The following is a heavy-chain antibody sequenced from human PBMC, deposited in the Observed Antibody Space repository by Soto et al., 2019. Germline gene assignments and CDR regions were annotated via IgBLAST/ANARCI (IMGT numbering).Heavy chain of an antibody. Sequence: EVQLLESGGGLVQPGGSLRLSCAASGFTFSSYAMSWVRQAPGKGLEWVSAISGSGGSTYYADSVKGRFTISRDNSKNTLYLQMNSLRAEDTAVYYCAKYDCGGDCYWWGSYFDYWGQGTLVTVSS. CDR2: ISGSGGST. CDR3: AKYDCGGDCYWWGSYFDY. V-gene: IGHV3-23*01. J-gene: IGHJ4*02. D-gene: IGHD2-21*02. CDR1: GFTFSSYA.